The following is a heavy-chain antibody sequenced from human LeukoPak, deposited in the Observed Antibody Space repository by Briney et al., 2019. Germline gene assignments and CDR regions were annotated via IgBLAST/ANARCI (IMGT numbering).Heavy chain of an antibody. CDR1: GFTFSSYA. J-gene: IGHJ2*01. CDR3: AKEGFSYWYFDL. CDR2: ISGSGGST. V-gene: IGHV3-23*01. Sequence: PGGSLRLSCAASGFTFSSYAMSWVRQAPGKGLEWVSGISGSGGSTYYADSAKGRLTISRDNSKSTLYLQMNSLRAEDTAVYYCAKEGFSYWYFDLWGRGTLVTVSS. D-gene: IGHD2/OR15-2a*01.